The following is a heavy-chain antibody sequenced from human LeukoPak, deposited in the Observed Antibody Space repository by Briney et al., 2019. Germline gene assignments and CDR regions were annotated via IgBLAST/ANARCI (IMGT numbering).Heavy chain of an antibody. CDR3: ARESSGSGYPNWFDP. CDR2: ISISSNYI. D-gene: IGHD3-22*01. V-gene: IGHV3-21*01. Sequence: PGGSLRLSCAASGFTFSRYSMNWVRQAPGKGLEWVSSISISSNYIYYPDSLKGRFTISRDNATNSLFLQMKSLRAEDTAIYYCARESSGSGYPNWFDPWGQGTLVTVSS. CDR1: GFTFSRYS. J-gene: IGHJ5*02.